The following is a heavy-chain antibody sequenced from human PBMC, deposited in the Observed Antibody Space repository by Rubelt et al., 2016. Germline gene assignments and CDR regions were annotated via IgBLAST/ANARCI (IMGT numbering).Heavy chain of an antibody. CDR3: ARDFNPRQDRSVYLDGFDV. J-gene: IGHJ3*01. CDR1: GFTFSNYA. CDR2: IDSGAVNT. D-gene: IGHD3-22*01. V-gene: IGHV3-23*01. Sequence: GGSLRLSCAASGFTFSNYAMTWVRQAPGKGLEWVSAIDSGAVNTYYADSVKGRFTISRDNSKNTSYLQMNSLRAEDTAVYYCARDFNPRQDRSVYLDGFDVWGQGTMVTVSS.